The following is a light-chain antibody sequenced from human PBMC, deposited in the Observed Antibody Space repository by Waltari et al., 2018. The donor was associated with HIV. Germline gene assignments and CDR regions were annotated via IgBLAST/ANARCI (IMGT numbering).Light chain of an antibody. J-gene: IGLJ2*01. CDR1: ILARKY. CDR3: QGIDSSGRKV. CDR2: KDN. Sequence: SHELTQPPSVSVSPGQTATTSCSGDILARKYAYWFQQKPGQAPVLLIYKDNERPTAITERFSGSSSGETVTLTITGVRAEDEADYYCQGIDSSGRKVFGGGTRLTVL. V-gene: IGLV3-25*03.